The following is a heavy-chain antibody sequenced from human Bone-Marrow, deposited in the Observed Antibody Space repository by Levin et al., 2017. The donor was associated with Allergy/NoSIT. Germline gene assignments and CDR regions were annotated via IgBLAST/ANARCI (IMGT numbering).Heavy chain of an antibody. CDR3: ARRYSGSYHFDY. CDR2: INHSGST. CDR1: GGSFSGYY. D-gene: IGHD1-26*01. V-gene: IGHV4-34*01. Sequence: SETLSLTCAVYGGSFSGYYWSWIRQPPGKGLEWIGEINHSGSTNYNPSLKSRVTISVDTSKNQFSLKLSSVTAADTAVYYCARRYSGSYHFDYWGQGTLVTVSS. J-gene: IGHJ4*02.